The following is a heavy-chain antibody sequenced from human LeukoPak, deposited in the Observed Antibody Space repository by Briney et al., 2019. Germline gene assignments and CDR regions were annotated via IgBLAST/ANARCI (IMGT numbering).Heavy chain of an antibody. J-gene: IGHJ4*02. CDR2: IYSGGST. CDR1: GFTVSSNY. Sequence: GGSLRLSCAASGFTVSSNYMIWVRQAPGKGLEWVSVIYSGGSTYYADSVKGRFTISRDNSKNTLYLQMNSLRAEDTAVYYCARDQKSKGIAVAAFDYWGQGTLVTVSS. V-gene: IGHV3-66*01. CDR3: ARDQKSKGIAVAAFDY. D-gene: IGHD6-19*01.